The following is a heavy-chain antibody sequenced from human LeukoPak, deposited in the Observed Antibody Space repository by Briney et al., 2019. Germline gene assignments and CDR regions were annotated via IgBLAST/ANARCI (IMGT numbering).Heavy chain of an antibody. CDR1: GGTFSSYA. CDR3: ARDAANTAMVNYYYYGMDV. Sequence: SVKVSCKASGGTFSSYAISWVRQAPGQGLEWMGGIIPIFGTANYAQKFQGRVTITADESTSTAYMELSSLRSEDTAVYYCARDAANTAMVNYYYYGMDVWGQGTTVTVSS. CDR2: IIPIFGTA. J-gene: IGHJ6*02. V-gene: IGHV1-69*13. D-gene: IGHD5-18*01.